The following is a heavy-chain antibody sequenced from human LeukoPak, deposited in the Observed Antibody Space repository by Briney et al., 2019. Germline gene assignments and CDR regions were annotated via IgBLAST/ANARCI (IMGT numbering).Heavy chain of an antibody. CDR2: IRSKAYGGTT. CDR1: GFTFGDYA. CDR3: TRDGGYSYVHFDY. V-gene: IGHV3-49*03. J-gene: IGHJ4*02. D-gene: IGHD5-18*01. Sequence: GGSLRLSCTASGFTFGDYAMSWFRQAPGKGLEWVGFIRSKAYGGTTEYAASVKGRFTISRDDSKSIAYLQMNSLKTEDTAVYYCTRDGGYSYVHFDYWGQGTLVTVSS.